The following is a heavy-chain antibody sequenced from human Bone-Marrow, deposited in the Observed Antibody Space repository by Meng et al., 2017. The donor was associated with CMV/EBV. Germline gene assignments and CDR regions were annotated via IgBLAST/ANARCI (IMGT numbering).Heavy chain of an antibody. CDR3: ARRSVVVPAASFDY. CDR2: INHSGST. D-gene: IGHD2-2*01. J-gene: IGHJ4*02. CDR1: GGSFSGYY. V-gene: IGHV4-34*01. Sequence: GSLRLSCAVYGGSFSGYYWSWIRQLPGKGLEWIGEINHSGSTNYNPSLKSRVTISVDTSKNQFSLKLSSVTAADTAVYYCARRSVVVPAASFDYWGQGTLVTVPS.